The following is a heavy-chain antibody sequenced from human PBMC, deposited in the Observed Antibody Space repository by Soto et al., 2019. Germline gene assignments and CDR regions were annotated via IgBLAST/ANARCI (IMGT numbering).Heavy chain of an antibody. CDR3: GRATFRDSSWLLSNYSYGMDV. V-gene: IGHV4-59*01. Sequence: SETLSLTCTVSGGSISSYYWSWIRQPPGKGLEWIGYIYYSGSTNYNPSLKSRVTISVDTSKNQFSLKLSSVTAADTAVYYCGRATFRDSSWLLSNYSYGMDVWGQGTTVTVS. D-gene: IGHD6-13*01. J-gene: IGHJ6*02. CDR1: GGSISSYY. CDR2: IYYSGST.